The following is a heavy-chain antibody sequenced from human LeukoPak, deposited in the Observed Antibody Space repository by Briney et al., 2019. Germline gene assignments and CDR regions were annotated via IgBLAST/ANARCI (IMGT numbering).Heavy chain of an antibody. CDR1: GFTFSSYS. CDR2: ISGSGGST. J-gene: IGHJ3*02. V-gene: IGHV3-23*01. D-gene: IGHD1-1*01. Sequence: GGSLRLSCAASGFTFSSYSMNWVRQAPGKGLEWVSAISGSGGSTYYADSVKGRFTISRDNSKNTRYLQMNSLRAEDTAVYYCAKDRCTEVDAFDIWGQGTMVTVSS. CDR3: AKDRCTEVDAFDI.